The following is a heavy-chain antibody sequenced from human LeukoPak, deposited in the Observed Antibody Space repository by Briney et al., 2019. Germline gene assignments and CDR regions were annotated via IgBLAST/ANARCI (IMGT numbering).Heavy chain of an antibody. D-gene: IGHD2-21*02. CDR3: ARVGDYCFDY. Sequence: SQTLSLTCTVSVDSISSYYWSWIQQPPGKGLEWIGDIYYSGSTNYNPSLKSRVTILIDTSKNQFCLKLSPVTAADTAVYYCARVGDYCFDYWGQGTLVTVSS. J-gene: IGHJ4*02. CDR2: IYYSGST. V-gene: IGHV4-59*01. CDR1: VDSISSYY.